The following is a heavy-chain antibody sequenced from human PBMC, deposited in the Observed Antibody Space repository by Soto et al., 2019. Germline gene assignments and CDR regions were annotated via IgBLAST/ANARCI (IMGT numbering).Heavy chain of an antibody. CDR1: GFTFSSYG. CDR3: ARGAFQSENYYYYGMDV. V-gene: IGHV3-33*01. J-gene: IGHJ6*02. Sequence: QVQLVESGGGVVQPGRSLRLSCAASGFTFSSYGMHWVRQAPGKGLEWVAVIWYDGSNKYYADSVKGRFTISRDNSKNTLYLQMNTLRGEDTAVYYCARGAFQSENYYYYGMDVWGQGTTVTVCS. CDR2: IWYDGSNK.